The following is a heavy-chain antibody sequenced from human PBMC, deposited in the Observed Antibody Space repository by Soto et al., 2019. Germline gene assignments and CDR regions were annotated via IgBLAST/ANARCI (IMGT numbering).Heavy chain of an antibody. J-gene: IGHJ5*01. D-gene: IGHD2-8*01. CDR1: GFTFSSST. CDR2: ISSSSSYI. Sequence: EVQLVESGGGLVKPGGSLRLSCAGSGFTFSSSTMTWVRQAPGKGLEWVSSISSSSSYICQPDSLKGRFTISRDNAKNSVFLQMSSLRAEDTAVYYCARDLGEVYATWGHRTLVTVSS. CDR3: ARDLGEVYAT. V-gene: IGHV3-21*01.